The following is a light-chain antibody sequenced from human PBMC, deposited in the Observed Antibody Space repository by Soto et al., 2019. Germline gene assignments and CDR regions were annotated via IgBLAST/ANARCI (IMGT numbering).Light chain of an antibody. CDR1: QSVRNN. CDR2: GAS. V-gene: IGKV3-15*01. J-gene: IGKJ1*01. Sequence: IVMTQSPATLSVSPGERVTLSCRASQSVRNNLVWYQQRPGQAPRLLIYGASSRATGIPARFSGSGSGTEFTLTISSLQSEDFEVYYCQHYNNWPPWTFGQGTKVDIK. CDR3: QHYNNWPPWT.